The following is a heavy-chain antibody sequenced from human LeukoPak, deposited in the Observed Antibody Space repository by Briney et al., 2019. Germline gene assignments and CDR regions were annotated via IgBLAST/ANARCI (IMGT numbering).Heavy chain of an antibody. Sequence: SETLSLTCAVYGGSFSGYYWSWIRQPPGKGLEWIGEVNHIGSTTYNPSLKSRVTISVDTSKNQFSLKVASVTAADTAVYYCARGRKSCFGCWGQGILVTVSS. CDR3: ARGRKSCFGC. V-gene: IGHV4-34*01. CDR2: VNHIGST. CDR1: GGSFSGYY. D-gene: IGHD2-15*01. J-gene: IGHJ4*02.